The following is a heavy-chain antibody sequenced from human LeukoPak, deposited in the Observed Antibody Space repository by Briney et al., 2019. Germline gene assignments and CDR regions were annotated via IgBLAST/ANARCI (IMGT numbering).Heavy chain of an antibody. CDR1: GFTFSNYW. Sequence: GGSLRLSCAASGFTFSNYWIHWVRQAPGKGLVWVSRINTDGSSTSYADSVKGRFTISRDNAKNTLYLQMNSLRAEDTAVYYCARGAMVGITYFDYWGQGTLVTVSS. J-gene: IGHJ4*02. CDR2: INTDGSST. CDR3: ARGAMVGITYFDY. V-gene: IGHV3-74*01. D-gene: IGHD2-21*01.